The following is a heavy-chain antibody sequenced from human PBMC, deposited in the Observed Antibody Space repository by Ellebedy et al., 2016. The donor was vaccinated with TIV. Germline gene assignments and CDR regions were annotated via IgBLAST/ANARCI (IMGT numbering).Heavy chain of an antibody. V-gene: IGHV3-48*02. CDR3: ARSYYGSGSYYNKLHYFDY. CDR2: ISSSSSTI. Sequence: GGSLRLSXAASGFTFSSYSMNWVRQAPGKGLEWVSYISSSSSTIYYADSVKGRFTISRDNAKNSLYLQMNSLRDEDTAVYYCARSYYGSGSYYNKLHYFDYWGQGTLVTVSS. J-gene: IGHJ4*02. D-gene: IGHD3-10*01. CDR1: GFTFSSYS.